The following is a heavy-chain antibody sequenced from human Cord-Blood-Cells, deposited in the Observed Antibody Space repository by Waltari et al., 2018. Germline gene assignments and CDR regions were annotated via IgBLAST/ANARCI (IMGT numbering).Heavy chain of an antibody. V-gene: IGHV3-48*03. J-gene: IGHJ4*02. CDR1: GFTFSSYE. Sequence: EVQLVESGGGLVQPGGSLRLSCAASGFTFSSYEMNWVRQAPGKGLEWVSYISSSGSTIYHADSVKGRFTISRDNAKNSLYLQMNSLRAEDTAVYYCARDYFWGSGSVWGQGTLVTVSS. CDR3: ARDYFWGSGSV. CDR2: ISSSGSTI. D-gene: IGHD3-10*01.